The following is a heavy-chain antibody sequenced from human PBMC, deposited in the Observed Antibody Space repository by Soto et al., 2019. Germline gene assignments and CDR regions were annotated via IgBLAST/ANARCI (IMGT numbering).Heavy chain of an antibody. CDR2: ISWNSGSI. CDR1: GFTFDDYA. CDR3: AKDAITMVRGVISYYGMDG. V-gene: IGHV3-9*01. D-gene: IGHD3-10*01. J-gene: IGHJ6*02. Sequence: EVQLVESGGGLVQPGRSLRLSCAASGFTFDDYAMHWVRQAPGKGLEWVSGISWNSGSIGYADSVKGRFTISRDNAKNSLHLQMNSLRAEDTALYYCAKDAITMVRGVISYYGMDGWGQGTTVTVSS.